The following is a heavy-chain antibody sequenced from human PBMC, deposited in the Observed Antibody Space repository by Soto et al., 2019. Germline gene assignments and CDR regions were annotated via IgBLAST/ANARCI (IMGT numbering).Heavy chain of an antibody. CDR2: ISGSGGST. Sequence: EVQLLESGGGLVQPGGSLRLSCAASGFTFSSYAMSWVRQAPGKGLEWVSAISGSGGSTYYADSVKGRFTISRDKSKNTLYLQMNSLRAEDTAVYYCAKPIVGATIEGYWGQGTLVTVSS. J-gene: IGHJ4*02. D-gene: IGHD1-26*01. CDR1: GFTFSSYA. V-gene: IGHV3-23*01. CDR3: AKPIVGATIEGY.